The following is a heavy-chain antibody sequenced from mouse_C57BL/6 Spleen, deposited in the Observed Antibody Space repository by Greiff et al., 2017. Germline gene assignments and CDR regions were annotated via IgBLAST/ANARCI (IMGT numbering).Heavy chain of an antibody. Sequence: QVQLKESGPGLVAPSQCLSISCTVSGFSLTSYGVDWVRQPPGKGLEWLGVIWGGGSTNYTSALMSRLSISKDNSNSQVFLKMNSLQTCDTAMYYCAKHQGGSYGYYDVWGTGTTVTVST. V-gene: IGHV2-9*01. CDR2: IWGGGST. J-gene: IGHJ1*03. CDR1: GFSLTSYG. D-gene: IGHD1-1*02. CDR3: AKHQGGSYGYYDV.